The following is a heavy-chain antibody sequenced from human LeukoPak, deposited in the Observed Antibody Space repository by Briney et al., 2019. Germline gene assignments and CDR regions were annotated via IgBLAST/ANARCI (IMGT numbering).Heavy chain of an antibody. V-gene: IGHV4-30-4*01. CDR3: ARDYYGVDAFDI. CDR2: IYYSGST. CDR1: GGSISSGDYY. D-gene: IGHD3-10*01. Sequence: SQTLSLTCTVSGGSISSGDYYWGWIRQPPGKGLEWIGYIYYSGSTYYNPSLKSRFTISVDTSKNQFSLKLSSVTAADTAVYYCARDYYGVDAFDIWGQGTMVTVSS. J-gene: IGHJ3*02.